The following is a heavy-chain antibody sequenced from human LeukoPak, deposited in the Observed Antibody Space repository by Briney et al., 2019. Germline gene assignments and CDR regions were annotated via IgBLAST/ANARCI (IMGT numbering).Heavy chain of an antibody. J-gene: IGHJ4*02. CDR2: INPNSGGT. D-gene: IGHD3-22*01. Sequence: ASVKVSCKASGYTFTTYWVHWVRQAPGQGLEWMGWINPNSGGTNYAQKFQGRVTMTRDTSISTAYMELSRLRSDDTAVYYCARDRAYYDSSGPDYWGQGTLVTVSS. V-gene: IGHV1-2*02. CDR3: ARDRAYYDSSGPDY. CDR1: GYTFTTYW.